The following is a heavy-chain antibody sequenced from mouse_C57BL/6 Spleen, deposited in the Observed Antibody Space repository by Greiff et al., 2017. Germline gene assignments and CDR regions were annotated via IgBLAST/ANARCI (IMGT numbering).Heavy chain of an antibody. CDR3: AISYDYVGVWAMDY. J-gene: IGHJ4*01. V-gene: IGHV1-74*01. CDR1: GYTFTSYW. Sequence: QVQLQQPGAELVKPGASVKVSCKASGYTFTSYWMHWVKQRPGQGLEWIGRIHPSDSATNYNQKFKGKATLTVDKSSSTAYMQLSSLTSEDSAVYYCAISYDYVGVWAMDYWGQGTSVTVAS. D-gene: IGHD2-4*01. CDR2: IHPSDSAT.